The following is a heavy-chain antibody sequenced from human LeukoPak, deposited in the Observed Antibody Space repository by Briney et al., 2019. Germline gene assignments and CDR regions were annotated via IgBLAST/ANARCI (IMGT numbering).Heavy chain of an antibody. J-gene: IGHJ1*01. CDR1: GFTFRSYS. D-gene: IGHD1/OR15-1a*01. CDR2: ISNTGRDT. CDR3: AQQVPPNDEYFDH. V-gene: IGHV3-23*01. Sequence: GGSLRLSCVASGFTFRSYSMHWVRQAPGQGLEWLSGISNTGRDTNYADSLKGRFTISRGNSKNTVFLQMNSLRAEDTAEYFCAQQVPPNDEYFDHWGQGTLVTVSS.